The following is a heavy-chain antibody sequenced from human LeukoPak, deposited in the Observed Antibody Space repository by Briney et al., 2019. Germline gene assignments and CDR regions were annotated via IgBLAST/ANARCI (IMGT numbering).Heavy chain of an antibody. CDR1: GFTFSDYY. V-gene: IGHV3-11*01. Sequence: GGSLRLSCAASGFTFSDYYMNWIRQAPGRGLEWVSSISRSGSTIYYADSVKGRFTISRDNAKNSLYLQMNSLRAEDTAVYFLAREDSSGSPLTCYFHVWGQGTLGNVSS. CDR2: ISRSGSTI. J-gene: IGHJ4*02. CDR3: AREDSSGSPLTCYFHV. D-gene: IGHD1-26*01.